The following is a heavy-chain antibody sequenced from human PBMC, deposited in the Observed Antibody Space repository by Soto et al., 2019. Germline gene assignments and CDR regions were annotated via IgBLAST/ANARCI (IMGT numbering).Heavy chain of an antibody. J-gene: IGHJ4*02. CDR3: ARDHRPRPGAGYMGY. CDR2: VSYDGSNK. CDR1: GFTFSSYA. V-gene: IGHV3-30*04. D-gene: IGHD1-26*01. Sequence: QVQLVESGGGVVQPGRSLRLSCAASGFTFSSYAMHWVRQAPGKGLEWVAVVSYDGSNKYYADSVKGRFTISRDNSKNTLYLQMNSLRAEDTAVYYCARDHRPRPGAGYMGYWGQGTLVTVSS.